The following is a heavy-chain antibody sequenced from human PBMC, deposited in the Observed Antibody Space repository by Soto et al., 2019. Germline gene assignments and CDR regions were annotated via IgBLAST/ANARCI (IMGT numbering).Heavy chain of an antibody. J-gene: IGHJ6*03. V-gene: IGHV3-74*01. D-gene: IGHD2-15*01. CDR1: GFTFSNYW. CDR2: INSDGSVS. CDR3: ARGDCVGGSCYSLAGSFYYYMDV. Sequence: EVKLVESGGGLAQPGGSLRLSCAASGFTFSNYWMYWVRQAPGQGLVWVSRINSDGSVSRYADSVKGRLTISRDNVKNTLYLQMNSLRVEDTAVYYCARGDCVGGSCYSLAGSFYYYMDVWGEGTTVTVFS.